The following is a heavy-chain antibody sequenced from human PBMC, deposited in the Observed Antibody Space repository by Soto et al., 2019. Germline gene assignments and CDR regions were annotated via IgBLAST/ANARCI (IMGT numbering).Heavy chain of an antibody. CDR1: GYSISSGSY. CDR2: IYHGGTT. CDR3: ARANLNWFGP. J-gene: IGHJ5*02. Sequence: SETLSLTCTVSGYSISSGSYWGWIRQPPGKGPEWIASIYHGGTTFYNPSLKSRVTVSVDKSKKHFSLKLRSVTAADTAVYYCARANLNWFGPWGRGTLVTVSS. V-gene: IGHV4-38-2*02.